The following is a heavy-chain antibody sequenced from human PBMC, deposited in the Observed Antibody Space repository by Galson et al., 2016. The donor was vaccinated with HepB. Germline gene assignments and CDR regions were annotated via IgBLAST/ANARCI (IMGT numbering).Heavy chain of an antibody. D-gene: IGHD3-9*01. J-gene: IGHJ6*02. CDR1: GGSFSGSY. Sequence: SESLSLTCAAYGGSFSGSYWSWIRQPPGEGLGWLREINHSGGTYYNPSLKSRVTISVDTSKNQFSLKLSSVTAADTAVYYCAFKYYDILTGYATDHYYYYGMDVWGQGNTVTVSS. CDR2: INHSGGT. V-gene: IGHV4-34*01. CDR3: AFKYYDILTGYATDHYYYYGMDV.